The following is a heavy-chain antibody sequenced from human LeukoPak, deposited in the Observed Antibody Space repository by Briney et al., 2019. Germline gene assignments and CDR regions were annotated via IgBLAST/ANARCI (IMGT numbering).Heavy chain of an antibody. CDR1: GYSFTSYW. Sequence: GESLKISCKGSGYSFTSYWIGWVRQVPGKGLEWMGIIYPGDSDTRYSPSFQGQVTISADKSISTAYLQWSSLEASDTAMYYCARQEVGATPYYYYYYGMDVWGQGTTVTVSS. CDR3: ARQEVGATPYYYYYYGMDV. J-gene: IGHJ6*02. V-gene: IGHV5-51*01. D-gene: IGHD1-26*01. CDR2: IYPGDSDT.